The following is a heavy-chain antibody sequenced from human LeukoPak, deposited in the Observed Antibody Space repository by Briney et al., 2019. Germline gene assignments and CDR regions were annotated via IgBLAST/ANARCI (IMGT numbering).Heavy chain of an antibody. CDR1: GYTFTSYY. CDR2: IDPNSGGT. Sequence: EASVKVSCKASGYTFTSYYMHWVRQAPGQGLEWMGWIDPNSGGTNYAQKFQGRVTMTRDTSISTAYMELSRLRSDDTAVYYCARRFLEWLSLYYYYGMDVWGQGTTVTVSS. CDR3: ARRFLEWLSLYYYYGMDV. J-gene: IGHJ6*02. V-gene: IGHV1-2*02. D-gene: IGHD3-3*01.